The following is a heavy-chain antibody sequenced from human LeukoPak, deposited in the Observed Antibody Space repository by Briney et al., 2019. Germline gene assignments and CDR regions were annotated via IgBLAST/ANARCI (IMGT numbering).Heavy chain of an antibody. CDR2: ISYDGSNK. V-gene: IGHV3-30*18. J-gene: IGHJ2*01. Sequence: PGGSLRLSCAASGFTFSSYGMHWVRQAPGKGPEGVAVISYDGSNKYYADSVKGRFTISRDNSKNTLYLQMNSLRAEDTAVYYCAKDHGDCSSTSCHSNWYFDLWGRGTLVTVSS. D-gene: IGHD2-2*01. CDR3: AKDHGDCSSTSCHSNWYFDL. CDR1: GFTFSSYG.